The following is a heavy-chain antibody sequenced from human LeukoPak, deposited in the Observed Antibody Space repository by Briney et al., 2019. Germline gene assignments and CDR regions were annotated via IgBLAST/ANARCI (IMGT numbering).Heavy chain of an antibody. CDR2: ISSSTTTI. Sequence: PGGSLRLSCAASGFIFSDYAMNWVRQAQGKGLEWISHISSSTTTIYYADSVKGRFTISRDNAKSSLFLQMNSLRAEDTAVYYCASGYDFSSGSKRGFDNWGQGTRVTVSS. CDR3: ASGYDFSSGSKRGFDN. J-gene: IGHJ4*02. V-gene: IGHV3-48*01. CDR1: GFIFSDYA. D-gene: IGHD3-3*01.